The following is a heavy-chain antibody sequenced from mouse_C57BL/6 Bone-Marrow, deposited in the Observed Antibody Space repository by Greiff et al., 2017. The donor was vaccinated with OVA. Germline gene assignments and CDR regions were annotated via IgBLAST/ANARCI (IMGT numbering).Heavy chain of an antibody. CDR1: GYTFTSYW. J-gene: IGHJ2*01. CDR3: ARGQLRLRYYFDY. CDR2: IYPSDSET. Sequence: VQLQQPGAELVRPGSSVKLSCKASGYTFTSYWMDWVKQRPGPGLEWIGNIYPSDSETHYNQKFKDKATLTVDKSSSTAYMQLSSLTSEDSAVYYCARGQLRLRYYFDYWGQGTTLTVSS. D-gene: IGHD3-2*02. V-gene: IGHV1-61*01.